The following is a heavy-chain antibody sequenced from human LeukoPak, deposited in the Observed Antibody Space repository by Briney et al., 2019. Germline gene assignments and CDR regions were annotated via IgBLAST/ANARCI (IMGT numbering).Heavy chain of an antibody. D-gene: IGHD1-26*01. V-gene: IGHV3-48*01. CDR1: GFSFSNYV. CDR3: AKMYGGTYIGN. Sequence: TGGSLRLSCAASGFSFSNYVMQWIRQVPGKGLEWVSYISSTGNPRHYAESVEGRFTISRDNAKNSLYLQMNSLRAEDTAVYYCAKMYGGTYIGNWGQGTLVAVSA. CDR2: ISSTGNPR. J-gene: IGHJ4*02.